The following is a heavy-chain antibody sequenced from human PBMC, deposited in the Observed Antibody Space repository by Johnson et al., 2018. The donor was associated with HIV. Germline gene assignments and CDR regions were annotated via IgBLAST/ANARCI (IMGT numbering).Heavy chain of an antibody. J-gene: IGHJ3*02. CDR2: ISYDGSNK. CDR1: GFTFSSYA. V-gene: IGHV3-30-3*01. Sequence: QVQLVESGGGVVQPGRSLRLSCAASGFTFSSYAMHWVRQAPGKGLEWVAVISYDGSNKSYADSVKGRFTISRDNSKNTLYLQMNSLRAEDTAVYYCARAEGGDAFDIWGQGTMVTVSS. CDR3: ARAEGGDAFDI. D-gene: IGHD1-14*01.